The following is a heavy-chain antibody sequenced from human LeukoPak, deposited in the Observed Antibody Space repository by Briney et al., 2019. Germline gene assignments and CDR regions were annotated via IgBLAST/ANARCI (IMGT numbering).Heavy chain of an antibody. CDR3: LTTVVTHRWADY. Sequence: GASVKVSCKVSGYTLTELSMHWVRQAPGKGLEWMGGFDPEDGETIYAQKFQGRVTMTEDTSTDTAYMELSSLRSEDTAVYYCLTTVVTHRWADYWGQGTLVTVSS. V-gene: IGHV1-24*01. CDR1: GYTLTELS. D-gene: IGHD4-23*01. J-gene: IGHJ4*02. CDR2: FDPEDGET.